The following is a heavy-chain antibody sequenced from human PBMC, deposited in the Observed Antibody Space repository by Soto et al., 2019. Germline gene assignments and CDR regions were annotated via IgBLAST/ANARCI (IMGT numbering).Heavy chain of an antibody. CDR3: VSWEYSSSSDAFDI. D-gene: IGHD6-6*01. V-gene: IGHV3-64D*09. Sequence: GGSLRLSCSASGFTFSSYAMHWVRQAPGKGLEYVSTISSNGGSTYYADSVKGRFTISRDNSKNTLYLQMSRLRAEDTAVYYCVSWEYSSSSDAFDIWGQGTMVTVSS. CDR1: GFTFSSYA. J-gene: IGHJ3*02. CDR2: ISSNGGST.